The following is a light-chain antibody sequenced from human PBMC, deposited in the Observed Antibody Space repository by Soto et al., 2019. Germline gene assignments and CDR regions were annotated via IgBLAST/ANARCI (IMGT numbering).Light chain of an antibody. CDR3: QQRSNWPIT. Sequence: VLTQSPATLSLSPGGRATLSCRASQSISSYLAWYQQKPGQAPRLLIYDASNRATGIPARLSGSGSGTEFTLTISSLEPEDFAVYYCQQRSNWPITCGQGTRLEIK. J-gene: IGKJ5*01. CDR1: QSISSY. V-gene: IGKV3-11*01. CDR2: DAS.